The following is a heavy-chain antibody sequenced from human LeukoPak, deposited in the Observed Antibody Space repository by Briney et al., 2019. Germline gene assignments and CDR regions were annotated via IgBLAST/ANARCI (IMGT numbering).Heavy chain of an antibody. CDR1: GYTFTSYD. CDR2: MNPNSGNT. J-gene: IGHJ6*02. V-gene: IGHV1-8*01. D-gene: IGHD4-17*01. CDR3: AREVTVSDYYYYGMDV. Sequence: ASVKVSCKASGYTFTSYDINWVRQATGQGLEWMGWMNPNSGNTGYAQKFQGRVTMTRNTSISTAYMELSSLRSEDTAVYYCAREVTVSDYYYYGMDVRGQGTTVTVSS.